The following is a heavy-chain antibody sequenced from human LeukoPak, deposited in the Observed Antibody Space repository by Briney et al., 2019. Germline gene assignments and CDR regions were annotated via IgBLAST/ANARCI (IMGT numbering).Heavy chain of an antibody. D-gene: IGHD3-3*01. CDR2: ISGSGGST. J-gene: IGHJ6*02. Sequence: GGSLRLSCAASGFTFSSYAMSWVRKAPGKGLEWVSAISGSGGSTYYADSVKGRFTISRDNSKNTLYLQMNSLRAEDTAVYYCAKAGGYYDFWSGYGPLYYYYGMDVWGQGTTVTVSS. CDR3: AKAGGYYDFWSGYGPLYYYYGMDV. V-gene: IGHV3-23*01. CDR1: GFTFSSYA.